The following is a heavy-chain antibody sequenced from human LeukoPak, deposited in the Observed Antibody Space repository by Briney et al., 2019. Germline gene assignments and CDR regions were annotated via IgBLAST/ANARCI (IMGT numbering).Heavy chain of an antibody. V-gene: IGHV4-31*03. CDR1: GGSISSGGYY. Sequence: PSETLSLTCTVSGGSISSGGYYWSWIRQHPGKGLEWIGYIYYSGSTYYNPSLKSRVTTSVDTSKNQFSLKLSSVTAADTAVYYCARVVGTMVRGVGNWFDPWGQGTLVTVSS. CDR3: ARVVGTMVRGVGNWFDP. CDR2: IYYSGST. D-gene: IGHD3-10*01. J-gene: IGHJ5*02.